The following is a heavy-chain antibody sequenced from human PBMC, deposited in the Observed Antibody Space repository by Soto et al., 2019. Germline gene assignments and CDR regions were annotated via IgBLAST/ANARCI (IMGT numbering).Heavy chain of an antibody. V-gene: IGHV4-39*01. CDR3: ARHWLLPVAGYYFDY. J-gene: IGHJ4*02. Sequence: SETLSLTSPFSVGSISSSNYYWGWIRQPPGKGLEWIGSIYYSGTTYYNPSLRSRVTMSEDTSKNHFSLKVGSATAADTAVYYCARHWLLPVAGYYFDYWSQGTLVTVSS. CDR1: VGSISSSNYY. D-gene: IGHD6-19*01. CDR2: IYYSGTT.